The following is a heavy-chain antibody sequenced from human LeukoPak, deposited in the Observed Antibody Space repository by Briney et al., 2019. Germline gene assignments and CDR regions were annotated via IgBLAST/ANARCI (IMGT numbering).Heavy chain of an antibody. CDR3: AKDAEDRGGGYYFDY. CDR2: INPSGGST. J-gene: IGHJ4*02. V-gene: IGHV1-46*01. Sequence: ASVKVSCKASGYTFTSYYMHWVRQAPGQGLEWMGIINPSGGSTSYAQKFQGRVTMTRDTSTSTVYMELSSLRVEDTAVYYCAKDAEDRGGGYYFDYWGQGTLVTVSS. D-gene: IGHD3-16*01. CDR1: GYTFTSYY.